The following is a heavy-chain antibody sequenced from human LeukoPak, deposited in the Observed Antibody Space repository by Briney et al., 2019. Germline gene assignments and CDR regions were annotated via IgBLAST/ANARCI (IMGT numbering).Heavy chain of an antibody. CDR1: GYTFTSYG. D-gene: IGHD6-19*01. Sequence: ASVKVSCKASGYTFTSYGISWVRQAPGQGLEWMGWISAYNGNTNYAQKLQGRVTMTTDTSTSTDYMELRSLRSDDTAVYYCARDYGIAVAGTVGYWGQGTLVTVSS. V-gene: IGHV1-18*01. J-gene: IGHJ4*02. CDR2: ISAYNGNT. CDR3: ARDYGIAVAGTVGY.